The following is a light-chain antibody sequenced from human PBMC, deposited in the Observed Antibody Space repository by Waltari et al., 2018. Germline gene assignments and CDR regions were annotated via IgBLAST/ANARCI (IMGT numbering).Light chain of an antibody. Sequence: DIQMTQSPSTLSASVGDRVTITCRASQSISSWLAWYQQKPGKAPKLRIYRASTLESGVPSRFSGSGSGTDFTLTISSLQPDDSATYYCQQYSAYSWTFGQGTKVEIK. J-gene: IGKJ1*01. CDR2: RAS. V-gene: IGKV1-5*03. CDR1: QSISSW. CDR3: QQYSAYSWT.